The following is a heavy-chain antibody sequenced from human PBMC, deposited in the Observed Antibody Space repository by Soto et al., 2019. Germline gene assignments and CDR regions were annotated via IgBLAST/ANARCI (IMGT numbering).Heavy chain of an antibody. J-gene: IGHJ6*02. V-gene: IGHV3-15*07. CDR2: IKTNSEGGTT. CDR1: GFAFSSAW. CDR3: TTGSVEGV. D-gene: IGHD2-15*01. Sequence: EVQLVESGGGLVKPGGSLRLSCAASGFAFSSAWMNWVRQAPGKGLEWVGRIKTNSEGGTTDYAAPVQGRFTLSRDDSRNTLSLQMHSLKTDDTAVYYCTTGSVEGVWGQGATVTVSS.